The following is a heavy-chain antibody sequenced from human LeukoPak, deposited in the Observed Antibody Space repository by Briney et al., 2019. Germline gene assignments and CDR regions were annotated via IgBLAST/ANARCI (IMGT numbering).Heavy chain of an antibody. CDR3: AKGQELDDGVFDS. J-gene: IGHJ4*02. CDR2: IRSNGDTT. CDR1: GFTFSSVD. V-gene: IGHV3-23*01. Sequence: PGGSLRLSCTASGFTFSSVDMSWGRQAQGKGLEWVSTIRSNGDTTYNGDSVKGRFTISRDNSKNTLYLELNSLRVEDTATFYCAKGQELDDGVFDSWGQGTMVTVSS. D-gene: IGHD1-1*01.